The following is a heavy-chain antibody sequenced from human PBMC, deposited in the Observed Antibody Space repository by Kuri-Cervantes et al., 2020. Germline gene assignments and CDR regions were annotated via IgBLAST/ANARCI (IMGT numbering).Heavy chain of an antibody. CDR2: IRSKANSYAT. CDR3: TRPCSSWYSWIEY. J-gene: IGHJ4*02. V-gene: IGHV3-73*01. Sequence: GESLKISCAASGFTYSGSAMHWVRQASGKGLEWVGRIRSKANSYATSYADSVKGRFTISRDDSKNTVYLQMNSLKTEDTAVYYCTRPCSSWYSWIEYWGQGTQVTVSS. D-gene: IGHD6-13*01. CDR1: GFTYSGSA.